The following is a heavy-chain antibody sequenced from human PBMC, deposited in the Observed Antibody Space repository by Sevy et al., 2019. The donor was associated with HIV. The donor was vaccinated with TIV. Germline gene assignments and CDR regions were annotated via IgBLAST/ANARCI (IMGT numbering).Heavy chain of an antibody. V-gene: IGHV3-30-3*01. J-gene: IGHJ3*02. CDR1: GFTFSSYA. Sequence: GGSLRLSCAASGFTFSSYAMHWVRQAPGKGLEWVAVISYDGSKKYYADSVKGRFTISRDNSKNTLYLQMNSLRAEDTAVYYCARGSDYYYDSSDAFDIWGQGTMVTVSS. CDR3: ARGSDYYYDSSDAFDI. D-gene: IGHD3-22*01. CDR2: ISYDGSKK.